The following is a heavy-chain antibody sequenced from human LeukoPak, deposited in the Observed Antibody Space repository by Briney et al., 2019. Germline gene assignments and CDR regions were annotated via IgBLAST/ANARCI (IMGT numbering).Heavy chain of an antibody. D-gene: IGHD2-15*01. CDR1: GFTFSSYS. J-gene: IGHJ4*02. V-gene: IGHV3-21*01. Sequence: KPGGSLRLSCAASGFTFSSYSMNWVRQAPGKGLEWVSSISSSSSYIYYADSVKGRFTISRENAKNSLYLQMNSLRAEDTAVYYCARDTPPYCSGGSCSPTEVIDYWGQGTLVTVSS. CDR3: ARDTPPYCSGGSCSPTEVIDY. CDR2: ISSSSSYI.